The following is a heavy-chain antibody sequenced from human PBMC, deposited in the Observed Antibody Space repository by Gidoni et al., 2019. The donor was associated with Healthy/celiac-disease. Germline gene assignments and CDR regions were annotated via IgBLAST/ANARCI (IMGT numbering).Heavy chain of an antibody. J-gene: IGHJ4*02. CDR3: ARATMGEGIDTRPTLFDY. CDR1: GFTVSSNY. D-gene: IGHD3-10*01. CDR2: IYSGGST. Sequence: EVQLVESGGGLVQPGGSLRLSCAAPGFTVSSNYMSWVRQAPGKGLEWVSVIYSGGSTYYADSVKGRFTISRDNSKNTLYLQMNSLRAEDTAVYYCARATMGEGIDTRPTLFDYWGQGTLVTVSS. V-gene: IGHV3-66*01.